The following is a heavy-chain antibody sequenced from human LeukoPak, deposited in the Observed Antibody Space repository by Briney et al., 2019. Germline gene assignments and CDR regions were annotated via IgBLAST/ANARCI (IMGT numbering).Heavy chain of an antibody. CDR2: ISVYNGNT. V-gene: IGHV1-18*01. Sequence: ASVKVSCKASGYTFTSYGISWVRQAPGQGLECMGWISVYNGNTNYAQKLQGRVTTTTDTSPSTAYMGMRSLRYDHTAVYNFASPYCSGGTCYAHDAFDIWGQGTMVTVSS. CDR3: ASPYCSGGTCYAHDAFDI. D-gene: IGHD2-15*01. J-gene: IGHJ3*02. CDR1: GYTFTSYG.